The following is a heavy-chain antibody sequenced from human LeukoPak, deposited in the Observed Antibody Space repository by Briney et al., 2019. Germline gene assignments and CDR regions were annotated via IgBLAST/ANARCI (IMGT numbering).Heavy chain of an antibody. Sequence: SETLSLTCAVYGVSFSGYYWSWIRQPPGKGLEWIGKINHSGSTNYNPSLKSRVTISVDTSRNQFSLKLSSVTAADTAVYYCARINPYGVRKAWFDPWGQGTLVTVSS. V-gene: IGHV4-34*01. CDR1: GVSFSGYY. J-gene: IGHJ5*02. CDR3: ARINPYGVRKAWFDP. D-gene: IGHD4-17*01. CDR2: INHSGST.